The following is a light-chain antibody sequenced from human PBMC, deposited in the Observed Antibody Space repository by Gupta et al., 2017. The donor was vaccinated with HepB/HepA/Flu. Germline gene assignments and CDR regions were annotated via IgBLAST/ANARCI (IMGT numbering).Light chain of an antibody. V-gene: IGKV2-28*01. CDR2: LGS. J-gene: IGKJ5*01. CDR1: QSLFHSNGNNY. Sequence: DTVMTQSPVSLSVTPGEPASISCWSSQSLFHSNGNNYLDWYLQKPGQSPQLLIYLGSNRASGVPDRFSGSGSGTDFTLKISRVEAEDVGVYYCKQCLHTPTTFGQGTRLEIK. CDR3: KQCLHTPTT.